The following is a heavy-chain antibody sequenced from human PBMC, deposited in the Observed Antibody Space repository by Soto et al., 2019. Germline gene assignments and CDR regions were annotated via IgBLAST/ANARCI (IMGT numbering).Heavy chain of an antibody. CDR2: IDGNDQK. Sequence: EPGHTLVNPTQTLTLTCTLSGFSLTTNGMSATWIRQPPGKALEWLALIDGNDQKYYNSSLKTRLTLSKDTSKNHVVLTMTSMNTLDACTSFCARLLKGVKSECTHTDGWG. CDR3: ARLLKGVKSECTHTDG. D-gene: IGHD2-15*01. J-gene: IGHJ1*01. V-gene: IGHV2-70*12. CDR1: GFSLTTNGMS.